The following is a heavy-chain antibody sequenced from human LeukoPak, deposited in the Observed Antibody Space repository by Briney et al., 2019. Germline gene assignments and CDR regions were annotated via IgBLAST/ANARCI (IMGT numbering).Heavy chain of an antibody. D-gene: IGHD1-26*01. CDR2: IKQNGSEE. V-gene: IGHV3-7*01. CDR1: GFTFSDYY. Sequence: QTGGSLRLSCAASGFTFSDYYMSWIRQAPGKGLEWVANIKQNGSEETYIDSVKGRFIISRDNAKNSLSLQMNSLRGEDTAVYYCADPGVGYWGQGTLVTVSS. CDR3: ADPGVGY. J-gene: IGHJ4*02.